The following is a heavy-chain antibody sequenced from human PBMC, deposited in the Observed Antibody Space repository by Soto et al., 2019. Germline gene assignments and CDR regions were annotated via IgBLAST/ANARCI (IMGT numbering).Heavy chain of an antibody. CDR3: AKEGSYYLYYGMDV. CDR1: GFMFSSYG. CDR2: ISYDGNNK. D-gene: IGHD3-10*01. Sequence: QVQLVESGGGVVQPGRSLRLSCAASGFMFSSYGMHWVRQAPGKGLEWVAVISYDGNNKYYADSVKGRFTISRDNXXNTLYLQMSSLRAEDTAVYYCAKEGSYYLYYGMDVWGQGTTVTVSS. V-gene: IGHV3-30*18. J-gene: IGHJ6*02.